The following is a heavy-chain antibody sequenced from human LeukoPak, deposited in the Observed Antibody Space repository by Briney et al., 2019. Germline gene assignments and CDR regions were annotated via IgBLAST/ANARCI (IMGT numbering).Heavy chain of an antibody. D-gene: IGHD4-11*01. Sequence: ASVKLLCKTSGYTFTDYYIHWVRQAPGQGLVWMGWINPNSGETNSAQKFQGRVTMTGDTAIRTAYMALSRLTSDDTAVYYCATDRDYSNTERGFDYWGQGTLVTVSS. CDR2: INPNSGET. CDR3: ATDRDYSNTERGFDY. J-gene: IGHJ4*02. V-gene: IGHV1-2*02. CDR1: GYTFTDYY.